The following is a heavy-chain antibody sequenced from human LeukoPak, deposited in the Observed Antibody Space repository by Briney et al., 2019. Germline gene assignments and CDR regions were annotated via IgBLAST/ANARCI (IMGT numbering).Heavy chain of an antibody. Sequence: GGSLRLSCAASGFTVSSNYMSWVRQAPGKGLEWVSVIYSGGSTYYADSVKGRFTISRDNSKNTLFLQMNSLRAEDTAPYYCAKSVAIYFYYGLDVWGQGTTVTVSS. CDR2: IYSGGST. V-gene: IGHV3-53*01. CDR1: GFTVSSNY. J-gene: IGHJ6*02. D-gene: IGHD3-3*01. CDR3: AKSVAIYFYYGLDV.